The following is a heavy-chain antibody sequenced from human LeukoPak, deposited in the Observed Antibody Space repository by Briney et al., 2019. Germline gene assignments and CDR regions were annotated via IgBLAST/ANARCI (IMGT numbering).Heavy chain of an antibody. D-gene: IGHD3-22*01. V-gene: IGHV4-39*01. J-gene: IGHJ4*02. CDR3: AGVSRYYYDSSGYYNYFDY. Sequence: SETLSLTCTVSGGSIRSSYYYWGWIRQPPGKGLEWIGSIYDSGSTYYNPSLKSRVTISVDTSKNQFSLRLNSVTAADTAVYYCAGVSRYYYDSSGYYNYFDYWGQGTLVTVSS. CDR2: IYDSGST. CDR1: GGSIRSSYYY.